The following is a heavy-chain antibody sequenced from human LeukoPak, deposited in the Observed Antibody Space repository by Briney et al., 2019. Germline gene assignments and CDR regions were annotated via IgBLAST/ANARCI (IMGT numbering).Heavy chain of an antibody. J-gene: IGHJ3*02. CDR3: AKIQGGPIVLRYFDWLPIEGYDAFDI. CDR2: ISSSSSYI. Sequence: PGGSLRLSCAASGFIFSSYSMNWVRQAPGKGLEWVSSISSSSSYIYYADSVKGRFTISRDNAKNSLYLQMNSLRAEDTAVYYCAKIQGGPIVLRYFDWLPIEGYDAFDIWGQGTMVTVSS. D-gene: IGHD3-9*01. CDR1: GFIFSSYS. V-gene: IGHV3-21*04.